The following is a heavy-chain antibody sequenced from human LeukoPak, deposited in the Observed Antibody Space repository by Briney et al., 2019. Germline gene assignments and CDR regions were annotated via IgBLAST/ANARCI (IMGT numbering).Heavy chain of an antibody. CDR1: GGSISSYY. V-gene: IGHV4-59*01. CDR2: IYYNGGT. Sequence: SETLSLTCTVSGGSISSYYWSWIRQPPGKGLEWIGYIYYNGGTNYNPSLTSRVTISVDTSKNQFSLKLSSVTAADTAVYYCAIESAFDIWGQGTMVTVSS. CDR3: AIESAFDI. J-gene: IGHJ3*02.